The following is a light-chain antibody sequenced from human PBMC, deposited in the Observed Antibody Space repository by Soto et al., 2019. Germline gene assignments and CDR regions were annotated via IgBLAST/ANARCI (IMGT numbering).Light chain of an antibody. CDR3: QQYNSYTIT. CDR2: KAS. CDR1: QSISTW. V-gene: IGKV1-5*03. J-gene: IGKJ5*01. Sequence: DIHMTHSPSTLSASVGDRVTITFRASQSISTWLAWYQQKPGKAPKLLIYKASSLESGVPSRFSGSGSGTEFTLTISSLQPDDFATYYCQQYNSYTITFGQGTRLEIK.